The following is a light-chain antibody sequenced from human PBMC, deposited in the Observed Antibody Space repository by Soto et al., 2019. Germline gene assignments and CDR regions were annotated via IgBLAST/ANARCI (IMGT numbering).Light chain of an antibody. CDR3: SSYTTSHTLV. V-gene: IGLV2-14*01. J-gene: IGLJ2*01. CDR2: EIS. Sequence: QSVLTQPASVSESPGQSITISCTGTSSDVGASDYVSWYQQHPGKAPQLIIYEISNRPSGVSNRFSGSKSGNTASLTISGLQAEDESDYHCSSYTTSHTLVFGGGTKLTVL. CDR1: SSDVGASDY.